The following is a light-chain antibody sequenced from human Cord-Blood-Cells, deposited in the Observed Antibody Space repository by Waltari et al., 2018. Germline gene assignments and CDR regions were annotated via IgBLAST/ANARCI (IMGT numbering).Light chain of an antibody. CDR2: GNN. V-gene: IGLV1-47*01. Sequence: QSVLTQPPSASGTPGQRVTISCSGSSSNIGSNYVYWYQQLPGTAPKLHISGNNQRPAGGAARCSGSKSGTSASLAFSGLRSEDEADYYCAAWDDSLSGWVFGGGTKLTVL. CDR3: AAWDDSLSGWV. CDR1: SSNIGSNY. J-gene: IGLJ3*02.